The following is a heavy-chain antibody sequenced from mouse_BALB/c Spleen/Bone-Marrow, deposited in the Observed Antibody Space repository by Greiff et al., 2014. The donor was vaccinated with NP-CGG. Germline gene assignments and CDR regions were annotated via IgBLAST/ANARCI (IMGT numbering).Heavy chain of an antibody. D-gene: IGHD2-12*01. CDR2: IDPETGGT. V-gene: IGHV1-15*01. CDR1: GYTFTDYE. CDR3: TSYDWFAY. Sequence: QVQLQQSGAELVRPGASVTLSCKASGYTFTDYEMHWVKQTPVHGLEWIGAIDPETGGTAYNQKFKGKATLTADKSSGTAYMELRSLTSEDSAVYYCTSYDWFAYWGQGTLVTVSA. J-gene: IGHJ3*01.